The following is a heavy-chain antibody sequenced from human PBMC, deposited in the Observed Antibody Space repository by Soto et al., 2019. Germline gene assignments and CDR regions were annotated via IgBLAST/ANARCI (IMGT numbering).Heavy chain of an antibody. CDR3: AKLGGGYIFGPYLDY. D-gene: IGHD3-16*01. V-gene: IGHV1-8*01. J-gene: IGHJ4*02. CDR2: MNPKSGKT. CDR1: GYTFINYD. Sequence: QVQLVQSGAEVKKPGASVKVSCKTSGYTFINYDINWVRQAPGKGLEWMGLMNPKSGKTGYAQKFQGRVSMTRDTSTSTAYMELNSLRSEDTAVYYCAKLGGGYIFGPYLDYWGQGTLVTVSS.